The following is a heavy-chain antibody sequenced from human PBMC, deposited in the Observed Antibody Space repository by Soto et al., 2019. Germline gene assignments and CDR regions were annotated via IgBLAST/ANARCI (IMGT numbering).Heavy chain of an antibody. CDR1: GFTFSSYA. CDR3: ARDRRPGYYAGGFDY. Sequence: QVQLVESGGGVVQPGRSLRLSCAASGFTFSSYAMHWVRQAPGKGLEWVAVISYDGSNKYYADSVKGRFTISRDNSKNTLDLQRNSRRAEDTAVYYCARDRRPGYYAGGFDYWGQGTLVTVSS. V-gene: IGHV3-30-3*01. CDR2: ISYDGSNK. D-gene: IGHD3-10*01. J-gene: IGHJ4*02.